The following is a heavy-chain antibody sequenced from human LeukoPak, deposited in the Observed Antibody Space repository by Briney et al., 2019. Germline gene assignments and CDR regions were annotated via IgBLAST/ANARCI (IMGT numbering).Heavy chain of an antibody. CDR2: IKQDGSEK. J-gene: IGHJ4*02. CDR1: GFTISNYW. Sequence: GGSLRLSCAASGFTISNYWMTWVRQAPGEGLEWVANIKQDGSEKYYVDSVKGRFTISRDNAKNSPYLQMNSLRAEDTALYYCAKEYCSSTSCPSSPFDYWGQGTLVTVSS. CDR3: AKEYCSSTSCPSSPFDY. D-gene: IGHD2-2*01. V-gene: IGHV3-7*03.